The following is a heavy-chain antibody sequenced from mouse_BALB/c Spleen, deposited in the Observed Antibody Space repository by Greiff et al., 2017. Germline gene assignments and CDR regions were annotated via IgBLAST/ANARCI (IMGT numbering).Heavy chain of an antibody. CDR1: GFNIKDTY. J-gene: IGHJ3*01. V-gene: IGHV14-3*02. CDR3: APLQRYWFAY. D-gene: IGHD1-1*01. CDR2: IDPANGNT. Sequence: EVQLVESGAELVKPGASVKLSCTASGFNIKDTYMHWVKQRPEQGLEWIGRIDPANGNTKYDPKFQGKATITADTSSNTAYLQLSSLTSEDTAVYYCAPLQRYWFAYWGQGTLVTVSA.